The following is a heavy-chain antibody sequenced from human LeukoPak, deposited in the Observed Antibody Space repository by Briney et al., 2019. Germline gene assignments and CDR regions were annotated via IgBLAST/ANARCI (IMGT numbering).Heavy chain of an antibody. Sequence: SETLSLTCTVSGSSISSSSYYWGWIRQPPGKGLEWIGYIYYSGSTNYNPSLKSRVIISVDTSKNQFSLKLSSVTAADTAVYYCARGYVSGSYVHWGQGTLVTVSS. CDR3: ARGYVSGSYVH. CDR2: IYYSGST. D-gene: IGHD1-26*01. CDR1: GSSISSSSYY. V-gene: IGHV4-61*05. J-gene: IGHJ4*02.